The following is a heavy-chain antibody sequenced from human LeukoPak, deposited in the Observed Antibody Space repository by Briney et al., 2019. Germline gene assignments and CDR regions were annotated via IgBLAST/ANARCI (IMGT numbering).Heavy chain of an antibody. CDR2: IYHSGST. CDR1: GGSISSGGYS. V-gene: IGHV4-30-2*01. J-gene: IGHJ4*02. Sequence: PSETLSLTCAVSGGSISSGGYSWSWIRQPPGKGLEWIGYIYHSGSTYYNPSLKSRVTISVDRSKNQFSLKLSSVTAADTAVYYCARDRAPYYYDSSGSTALMYWGQGTLVTVSS. D-gene: IGHD3-22*01. CDR3: ARDRAPYYYDSSGSTALMY.